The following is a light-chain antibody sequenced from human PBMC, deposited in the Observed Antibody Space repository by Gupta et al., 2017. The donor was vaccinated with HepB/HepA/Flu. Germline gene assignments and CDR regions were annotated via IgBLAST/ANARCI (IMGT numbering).Light chain of an antibody. CDR3: KMWDTGTDPWV. V-gene: IGLV3-21*02. CDR1: DFETIL. CDR2: DDT. Sequence: SYVVTHPPSLSADPGQTAMIPWGANDFETILVHWYQQRPGQAPLLVVYDDTDRPSGIPDRFSGSKSENTATLTISRVEAGEEADYYCKMWDTGTDPWVFGGETKLTVL. J-gene: IGLJ3*02.